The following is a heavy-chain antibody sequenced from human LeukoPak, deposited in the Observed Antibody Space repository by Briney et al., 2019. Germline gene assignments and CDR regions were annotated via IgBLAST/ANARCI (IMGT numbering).Heavy chain of an antibody. V-gene: IGHV3-7*03. J-gene: IGHJ4*02. CDR1: GFTFGNYW. Sequence: SGGSLRFSCAASGFTFGNYWMSWVRQAPGKGPEWVGDIKTDGSDKYYVGSVKGRFTISRDNAKNSLYLQMNSLRAEDTAVYYCARDSLIQHGSGSYWGFDYWGQGILVTVSS. CDR2: IKTDGSDK. D-gene: IGHD3-10*01. CDR3: ARDSLIQHGSGSYWGFDY.